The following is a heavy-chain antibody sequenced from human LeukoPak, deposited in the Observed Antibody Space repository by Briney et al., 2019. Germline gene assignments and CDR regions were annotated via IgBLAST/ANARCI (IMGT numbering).Heavy chain of an antibody. Sequence: GVTLRLSCAASGFTFSSYAGHWRRQATGKGLEGVAVISYDGSNKYYADSVKGRFTISRDNSKNTLYLQMNSLRAEDTAVYYCARSYRAAAGTVGDYWGQGTLVTVSS. CDR3: ARSYRAAAGTVGDY. CDR2: ISYDGSNK. J-gene: IGHJ4*02. D-gene: IGHD6-13*01. V-gene: IGHV3-30-3*01. CDR1: GFTFSSYA.